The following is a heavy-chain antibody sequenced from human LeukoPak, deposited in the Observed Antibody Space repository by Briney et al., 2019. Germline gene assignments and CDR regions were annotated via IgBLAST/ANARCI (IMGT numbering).Heavy chain of an antibody. CDR1: GYTFTGYY. CDR3: ARAPQYSSSWYPITY. CDR2: INPNSGGT. V-gene: IGHV1-2*02. J-gene: IGHJ4*02. Sequence: GASVKVSCKASGYTFTGYYMHWVRQAPGQGLEWMGWINPNSGGTNYAQKFQGRVTMTRDTSISTAYMELSRLRSDDTAVYYCARAPQYSSSWYPITYWGQGTLVIVSS. D-gene: IGHD6-13*01.